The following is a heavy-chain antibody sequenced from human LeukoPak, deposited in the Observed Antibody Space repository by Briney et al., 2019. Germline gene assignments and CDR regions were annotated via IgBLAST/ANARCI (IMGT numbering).Heavy chain of an antibody. CDR3: ASDGLAARHTDY. D-gene: IGHD6-6*01. V-gene: IGHV4-39*01. J-gene: IGHJ4*02. Sequence: SETVSLTCTVSGGSISSSSYYWGWIRQPPGKGLEWIGSIYYSGSTYYNPSLKSRVTISVDTSKNQFSLKLSSVTAADTAVYYCASDGLAARHTDYLGQ. CDR2: IYYSGST. CDR1: GGSISSSSYY.